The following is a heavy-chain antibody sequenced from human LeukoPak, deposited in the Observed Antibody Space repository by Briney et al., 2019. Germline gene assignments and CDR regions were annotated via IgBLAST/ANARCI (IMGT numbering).Heavy chain of an antibody. D-gene: IGHD3-22*01. V-gene: IGHV4-31*03. CDR2: IYYSGST. CDR3: ARDTYYYDSSGYSEVTPPDY. Sequence: SETLSLTCTVSGGSISSGGYYWSWIRQHPGKGLEWIGYIYYSGSTYFNPSLKSRVTISVDTSKNQFSLKLSSVTAADTAVYYCARDTYYYDSSGYSEVTPPDYWGQGTLVTVSS. J-gene: IGHJ4*02. CDR1: GGSISSGGYY.